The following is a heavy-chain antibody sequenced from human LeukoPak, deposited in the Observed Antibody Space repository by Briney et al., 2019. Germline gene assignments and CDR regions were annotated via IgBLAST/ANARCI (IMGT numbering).Heavy chain of an antibody. CDR1: GFTFKTYA. J-gene: IGHJ6*03. V-gene: IGHV3-23*01. Sequence: GGSLRLSCAASGFTFKTYAMSWVRQAPGKGLEWVSDVTGSGGNTYYADSVKGRFTISRDNSKNTLHLQMNSLRAEDTAVYYCAKHRGIEYYYYYMDVWGKGTTVTVSS. CDR3: AKHRGIEYYYYYMDV. CDR2: VTGSGGNT.